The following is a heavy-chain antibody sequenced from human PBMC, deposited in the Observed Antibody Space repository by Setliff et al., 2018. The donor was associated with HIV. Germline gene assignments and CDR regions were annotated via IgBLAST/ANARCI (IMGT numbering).Heavy chain of an antibody. D-gene: IGHD2-2*01. CDR2: IYTSGST. CDR3: AIGDEYPGVFQS. J-gene: IGHJ5*02. V-gene: IGHV4-61*02. Sequence: PSETLSLTCTVSGVSISSGSYYWSWIRQSAGKGLEWIGRIYTSGSTNDNPSLEGRITTSVDLSKNHFSLNLHSVTAADTAVYYCAIGDEYPGVFQSWGQGKVVTVSS. CDR1: GVSISSGSYY.